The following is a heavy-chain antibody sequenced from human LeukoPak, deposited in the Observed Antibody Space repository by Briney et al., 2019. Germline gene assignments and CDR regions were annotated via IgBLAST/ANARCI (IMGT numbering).Heavy chain of an antibody. CDR2: ISYDGSNK. V-gene: IGHV3-30-3*01. J-gene: IGHJ4*02. D-gene: IGHD3-3*01. CDR1: GFTSSSYA. CDR3: ARDTHPYDFWSGYTDY. Sequence: GGSLRLSCAASGFTSSSYAMHWVRQAPGKGLEWVAVISYDGSNKYYADSVKGRFTISRDNSKNTLYLQMNSLRAEDTAVYYCARDTHPYDFWSGYTDYWGQGTLVTVSS.